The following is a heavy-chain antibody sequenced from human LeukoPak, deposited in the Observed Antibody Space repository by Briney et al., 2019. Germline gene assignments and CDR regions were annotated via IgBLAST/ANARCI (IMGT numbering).Heavy chain of an antibody. Sequence: GGSLLLSCAASGFTFSSYGMHWVRQAPGKGLEWVAVISYDGSNKYYADSVKGRFTISRDNSKNTLYLQMNSLRAEDTAVYYCAKEVVVVPAAMDYYYYYYGMDVWGKGTTVTVSS. CDR2: ISYDGSNK. V-gene: IGHV3-30*18. J-gene: IGHJ6*04. D-gene: IGHD2-2*01. CDR3: AKEVVVVPAAMDYYYYYYGMDV. CDR1: GFTFSSYG.